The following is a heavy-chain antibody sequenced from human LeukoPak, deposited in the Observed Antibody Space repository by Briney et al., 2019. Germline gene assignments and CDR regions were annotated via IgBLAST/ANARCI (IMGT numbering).Heavy chain of an antibody. J-gene: IGHJ4*02. D-gene: IGHD2-21*01. CDR2: IGGRDTVGREGSI. CDR1: GFTFASYA. V-gene: IGHV3-23*01. CDR3: AKSNIVVVSAAADK. Sequence: PGGSLRLSCAASGFTFASYAMSWARQAPGKGLEWVAGIGGRDTVGREGSIYYADSVKGRFSISRDNSKNTLYLQMNSLRVEDTAEYFCAKSNIVVVSAAADKWGQGTLVTVSS.